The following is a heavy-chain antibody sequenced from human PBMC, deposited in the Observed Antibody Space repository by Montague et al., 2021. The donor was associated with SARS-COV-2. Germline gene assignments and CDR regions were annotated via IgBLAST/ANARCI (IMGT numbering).Heavy chain of an antibody. CDR2: IKQDGSEK. D-gene: IGHD1-1*01. V-gene: IGHV3-7*01. CDR3: ERQLWSGGY. J-gene: IGHJ4*02. CDR1: GFTFSSYE. Sequence: SLRLSCAASGFTFSSYEMNWVRQAPGKGLEWVANIKQDGSEKYYVDSVKGRFTISRDNAKNSLYLQMNSLRAEDTAVYYCERQLWSGGYWGQGTLVTVSS.